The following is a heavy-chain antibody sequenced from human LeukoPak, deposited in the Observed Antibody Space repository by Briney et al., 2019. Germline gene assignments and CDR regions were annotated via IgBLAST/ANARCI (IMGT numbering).Heavy chain of an antibody. V-gene: IGHV1-58*01. CDR1: GFTFTSSA. CDR2: IVVGSGNT. CDR3: ARVRGSGSYRPFDY. D-gene: IGHD3-10*01. J-gene: IGHJ4*02. Sequence: SVNVSCKASGFTFTSSAVQWVRQARGQRLEWIGWIVVGSGNTNYAQKFQGRVTITADESTSTAYMELSSLRSEDTAVYYCARVRGSGSYRPFDYWGQGTLVTVSS.